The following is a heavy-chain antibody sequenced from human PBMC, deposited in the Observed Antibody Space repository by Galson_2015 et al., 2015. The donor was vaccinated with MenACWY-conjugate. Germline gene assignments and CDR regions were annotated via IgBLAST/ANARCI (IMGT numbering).Heavy chain of an antibody. J-gene: IGHJ4*02. V-gene: IGHV4-39*07. CDR3: ARDPSHELGY. Sequence: ETLSLTCTVSGGSISSSSYYWGWICQPPGKGLEWIGSIYYSGSTYYNPSLKSRVTISVDTSKNQFSLKLSSVTAADTAVYYCARDPSHELGYWGQGTLVTVSS. CDR2: IYYSGST. D-gene: IGHD7-27*01. CDR1: GGSISSSSYY.